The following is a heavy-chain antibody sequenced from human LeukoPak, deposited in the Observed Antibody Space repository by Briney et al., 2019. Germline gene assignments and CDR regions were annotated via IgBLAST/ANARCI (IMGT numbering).Heavy chain of an antibody. D-gene: IGHD2-8*01. CDR3: LRAVRRTVDQWYFDF. Sequence: GGSLTLSCTASGFTFAGYPMSWVRQAPRKGLEWLVFITTKPYSETAPYPKSAARRFTVSRDDSNSDAYLQMNFLRTDDTGVYHCLRAVRRTVDQWYFDFSGQGTMVTVSS. V-gene: IGHV3-49*04. J-gene: IGHJ4*02. CDR2: ITTKPYSETA. CDR1: GFTFAGYP.